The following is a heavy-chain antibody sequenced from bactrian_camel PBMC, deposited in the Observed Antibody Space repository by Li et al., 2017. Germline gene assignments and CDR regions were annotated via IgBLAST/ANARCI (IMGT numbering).Heavy chain of an antibody. V-gene: IGHV3-3*01. D-gene: IGHD6*01. CDR2: FDTDGLR. Sequence: HVQLVESGGGSVAVGGSLRLSCVGSRGTASSYCMAWFREAPGKEREGLAAFDTDGLRHYADSVKGRFSIFQEKASKTVFLQMNNLKPEDSGIYYCAAQGGSWCRLNRDDYPYWTPGTQVTVS. J-gene: IGHJ4*01. CDR3: AAQGGSWCRLNRDDYPY. CDR1: RGTASSYC.